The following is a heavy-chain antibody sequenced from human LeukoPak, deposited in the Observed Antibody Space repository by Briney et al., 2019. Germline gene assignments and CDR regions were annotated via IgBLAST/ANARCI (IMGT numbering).Heavy chain of an antibody. CDR2: ISSSGSTI. CDR1: GFTFSDYY. CDR3: ARIKQSDYGDPIYYYSMDV. J-gene: IGHJ6*02. D-gene: IGHD4-17*01. V-gene: IGHV3-11*01. Sequence: PGGSLRLSCAASGFTFSDYYMSWIRQAPGKGLEWVSYISSSGSTIYYADSVKGRFTISRDNAKNSLYLQMNSLRAEDTAVYYCARIKQSDYGDPIYYYSMDVWGQGTTVTVSS.